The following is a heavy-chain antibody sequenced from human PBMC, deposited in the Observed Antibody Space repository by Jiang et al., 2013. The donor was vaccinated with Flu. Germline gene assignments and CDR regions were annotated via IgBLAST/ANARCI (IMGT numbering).Heavy chain of an antibody. CDR2: TYYKSKWYN. Sequence: SQTLSLTCATSGDSVSSSSSAWNWIRQSPSRGLEWLGRTYYKSKWYNDYTVSEKSRITISPDTSKNQVSLQLNFVTPEDTAVYFCARDGGGGYHWYFDLWGRGTLVTVSS. J-gene: IGHJ2*01. CDR3: ARDGGGGYHWYFDL. CDR1: GDSVSSSSSA. V-gene: IGHV6-1*01. D-gene: IGHD5-12*01.